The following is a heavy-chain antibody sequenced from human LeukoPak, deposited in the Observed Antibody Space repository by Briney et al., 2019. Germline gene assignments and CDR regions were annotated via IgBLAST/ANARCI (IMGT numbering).Heavy chain of an antibody. CDR2: INPNSGGT. V-gene: IGHV1-2*02. CDR3: ARPQWLDHHPVTSD. CDR1: GYTFTGYY. Sequence: ASVKVSCKASGYTFTGYYMHCVRQAPGQGLEWMGWINPNSGGTNYAQKFQGRVTMTRDTSISTAYMELSRLRSDDTAVYYCARPQWLDHHPVTSDWGQGTLVTVSS. D-gene: IGHD6-19*01. J-gene: IGHJ1*01.